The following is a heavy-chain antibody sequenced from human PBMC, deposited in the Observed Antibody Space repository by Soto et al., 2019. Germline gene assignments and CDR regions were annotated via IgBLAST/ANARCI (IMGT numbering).Heavy chain of an antibody. Sequence: GGSLRLSCAASGFTFDDYAMHWVRQAPGKGLEWVSGISWNSGSIGYADSVKGRFTISRDNAKNSLYLQMNSLRAEDTALYYCAKGQEEFWSGYKNWFDPWGQGTLVTVSS. CDR1: GFTFDDYA. CDR3: AKGQEEFWSGYKNWFDP. V-gene: IGHV3-9*01. CDR2: ISWNSGSI. D-gene: IGHD3-3*01. J-gene: IGHJ5*02.